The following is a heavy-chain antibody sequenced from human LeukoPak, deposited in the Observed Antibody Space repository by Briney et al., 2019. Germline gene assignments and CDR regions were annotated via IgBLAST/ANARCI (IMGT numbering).Heavy chain of an antibody. CDR2: IYTSGST. Sequence: SETLSLTCTVSGSISGYYWSWIRQPPGKGLEWIGYIYTSGSTHYNPSLESRVNISVDTSKKLFPLGLSSVTAADTAVYYCARDTVTTGLSDYWGQGTLVTVSS. J-gene: IGHJ4*02. CDR1: GSISGYY. CDR3: ARDTVTTGLSDY. V-gene: IGHV4-4*09. D-gene: IGHD4-17*01.